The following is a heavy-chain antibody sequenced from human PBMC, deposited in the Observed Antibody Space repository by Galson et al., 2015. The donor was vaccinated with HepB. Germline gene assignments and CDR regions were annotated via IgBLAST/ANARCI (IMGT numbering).Heavy chain of an antibody. CDR2: ISGGISTI. CDR1: GFTFSSYS. J-gene: IGHJ6*03. CDR3: ARDRADPTTNRYYYFMDV. D-gene: IGHD1/OR15-1a*01. V-gene: IGHV3-48*01. Sequence: SLRLSCAVSGFTFSSYSMNWVRQAPGKGLEWVSYISGGISTIYQADSVRGRFTISRDNANNSMFLQMNSLRAEDTAVYYCARDRADPTTNRYYYFMDVWGKGTTVTVSS.